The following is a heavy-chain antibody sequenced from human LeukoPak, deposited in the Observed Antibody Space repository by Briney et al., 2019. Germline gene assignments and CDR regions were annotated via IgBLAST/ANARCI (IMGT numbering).Heavy chain of an antibody. CDR2: IYNSVST. V-gene: IGHV4-59*08. D-gene: IGHD3-3*01. CDR1: GASISDFS. CDR3: ARHRDFWSGYYYYFDY. J-gene: IGHJ4*02. Sequence: SETLSLTCTVSGASISDFSWTWLRQPPGKGLESIGYIYNSVSTNYNPSLRGRVTISVDTSKNQFSLKLSSVTAADTAVYYCARHRDFWSGYYYYFDYWGQGTLVTVSS.